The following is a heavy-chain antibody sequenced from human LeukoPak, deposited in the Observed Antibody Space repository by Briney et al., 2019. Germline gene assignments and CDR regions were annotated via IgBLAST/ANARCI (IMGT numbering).Heavy chain of an antibody. CDR1: GFTFSSYA. CDR3: ARGGWELLLYAFDI. J-gene: IGHJ3*02. Sequence: PGTSLRLSCAASGFTFSSYAMHWVRQAPGKGLEWVAVISYDGGNKYYADSVKGRFTISRDNSKNTLYLQMNSLRAEDTAVYYCARGGWELLLYAFDIWGQGTMVTVSS. V-gene: IGHV3-30*04. CDR2: ISYDGGNK. D-gene: IGHD1-26*01.